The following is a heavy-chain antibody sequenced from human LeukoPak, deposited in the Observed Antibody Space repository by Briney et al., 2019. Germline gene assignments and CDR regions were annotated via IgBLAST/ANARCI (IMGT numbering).Heavy chain of an antibody. Sequence: GGSLRLSCAASGFTFSSYWMSWVRQAPGKGLEWVANINQDGSAKDYGVSVKGRFTISRDNAKNSPYLQMNSLRAEDTAVYFCASAPNENYFDFWGQGTLVTVSS. V-gene: IGHV3-7*01. J-gene: IGHJ4*02. CDR2: INQDGSAK. CDR3: ASAPNENYFDF. CDR1: GFTFSSYW.